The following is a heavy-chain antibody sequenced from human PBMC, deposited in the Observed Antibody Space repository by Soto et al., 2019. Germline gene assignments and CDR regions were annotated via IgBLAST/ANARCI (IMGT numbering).Heavy chain of an antibody. CDR2: ISWNSGSI. CDR1: GFTFDDYA. J-gene: IGHJ5*02. V-gene: IGHV3-9*01. Sequence: GGSLRLSCAASGFTFDDYAMHWVRQAPGKGLEWVSGISWNSGSIGYADSVKGRFTISRDNAKNSLYLQMNSLRAEDTALYYCAKGLHIAVAGTPGLNWFDPWGQGTLVTVSS. CDR3: AKGLHIAVAGTPGLNWFDP. D-gene: IGHD6-19*01.